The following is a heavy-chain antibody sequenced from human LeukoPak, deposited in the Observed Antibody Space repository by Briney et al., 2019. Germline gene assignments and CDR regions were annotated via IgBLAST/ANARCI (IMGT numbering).Heavy chain of an antibody. CDR1: GGSISSSSYY. V-gene: IGHV4-39*07. CDR3: ARSDNPLYDNRALAFDI. Sequence: SETLSLTCTVSGGSISSSSYYWGWIRQPPGKGLEWIGSIYYSGSTYYNPSLKSRVTISVDTSKNQFSLKLSSVTAADTAVYYCARSDNPLYDNRALAFDIWGQGTMVTVSS. CDR2: IYYSGST. D-gene: IGHD1-14*01. J-gene: IGHJ3*02.